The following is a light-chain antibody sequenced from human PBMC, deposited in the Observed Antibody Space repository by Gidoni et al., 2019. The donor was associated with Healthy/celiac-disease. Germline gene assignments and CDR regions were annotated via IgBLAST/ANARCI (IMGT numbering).Light chain of an antibody. CDR3: QSYDSSLSGVV. J-gene: IGLJ2*01. CDR2: GNS. Sequence: QSVLTQPPSVSASPVQMVTISCTVSSSNIGAGYDVHWYQQLLGTAHKLSIYGNSNRHSGVPDRFSGYKSGTSASMDITGLQAEDEADYYCQSYDSSLSGVVFGGGTKLTVL. CDR1: SSNIGAGYD. V-gene: IGLV1-40*01.